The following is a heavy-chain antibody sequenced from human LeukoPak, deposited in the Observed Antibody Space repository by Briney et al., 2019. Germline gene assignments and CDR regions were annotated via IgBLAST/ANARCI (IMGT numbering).Heavy chain of an antibody. CDR1: GGSFSGYY. CDR3: ARGSGRMEGMDV. Sequence: SETLSLTCAVYGGSFSGYYWSWIRQPPGKGLEWIGEINHSGSTNYNPPLKSRVTISVDTSKNQFSLKLSSVTAADTAVYYCARGSGRMEGMDVWGQGTTVTVSS. V-gene: IGHV4-34*01. J-gene: IGHJ6*02. D-gene: IGHD1-1*01. CDR2: INHSGST.